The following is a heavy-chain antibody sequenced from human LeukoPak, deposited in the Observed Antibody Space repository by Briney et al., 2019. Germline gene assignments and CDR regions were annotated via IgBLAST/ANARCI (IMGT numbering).Heavy chain of an antibody. CDR2: IKQDGTEK. CDR3: ARRSPYYDSSGYSGYFDY. CDR1: GFIFTSYW. D-gene: IGHD3-22*01. J-gene: IGHJ4*02. V-gene: IGHV3-7*01. Sequence: PGGSLRLSCAASGFIFTSYWMSWVRQAPGKGLEWVANIKQDGTEKYHVDSVKGRFTISRDNAKNSLYLQMNSLRAEDTAVYYCARRSPYYDSSGYSGYFDYWGQGTPVTVSS.